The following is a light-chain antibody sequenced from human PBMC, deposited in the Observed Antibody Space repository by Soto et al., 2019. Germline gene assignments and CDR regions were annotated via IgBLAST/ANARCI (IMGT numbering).Light chain of an antibody. CDR1: QSISSY. CDR3: QQSYSTSIT. CDR2: AAS. Sequence: DIQMTQSPSSLSASVGDRVTITCRASQSISSYLDWYQQKPGKAPKLLIYAASSLQSGVTSRFSGSGSGTDFTLPISSLQPEDFATYYWQQSYSTSITFGQGTRLEIK. J-gene: IGKJ5*01. V-gene: IGKV1-39*01.